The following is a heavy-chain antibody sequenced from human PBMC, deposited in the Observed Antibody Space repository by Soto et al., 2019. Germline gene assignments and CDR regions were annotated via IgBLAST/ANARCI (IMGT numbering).Heavy chain of an antibody. D-gene: IGHD2-2*02. Sequence: ASVKVSCKVSGYTLTELSMHCVRQAPGKGLEWMGGFDPEDGETIYAQKFQGRVTMTEDTSTDTAYMELSSLRSEDTAVYYCATDRVCSSTSCYNYFDYWGQGTLVTVS. V-gene: IGHV1-24*01. J-gene: IGHJ4*02. CDR2: FDPEDGET. CDR1: GYTLTELS. CDR3: ATDRVCSSTSCYNYFDY.